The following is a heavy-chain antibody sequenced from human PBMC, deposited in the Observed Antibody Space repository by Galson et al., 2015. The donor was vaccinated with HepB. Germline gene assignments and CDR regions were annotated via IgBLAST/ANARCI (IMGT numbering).Heavy chain of an antibody. CDR1: GFTFSNYG. Sequence: SLRLSCAASGFTFSNYGMHWARQAPGKGLEWVAVISYDGSNKYYADSVKGRFTISRDNSKNTLYLQMNSLRAEDTALCYCAKDPYLYSALAGTMAGFDYWGQGTLVTVSS. CDR3: AKDPYLYSALAGTMAGFDY. CDR2: ISYDGSNK. V-gene: IGHV3-30*18. J-gene: IGHJ4*02. D-gene: IGHD6-19*01.